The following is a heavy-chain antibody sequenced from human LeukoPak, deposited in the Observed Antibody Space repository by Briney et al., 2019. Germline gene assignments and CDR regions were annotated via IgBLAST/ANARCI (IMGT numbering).Heavy chain of an antibody. CDR2: IYYRGST. D-gene: IGHD1-26*01. V-gene: IGHV4-59*01. CDR1: GGSISNYY. CDR3: ARESGGWFDP. Sequence: SETLSLTCTVSGGSISNYYWSWIRQPPGKGLEWIGYIYYRGSTNYNPSLKSRVTMSVDTSNNQFSLKLSSVTAADTAVYYCARESGGWFDPWGQGTLVTVSS. J-gene: IGHJ5*02.